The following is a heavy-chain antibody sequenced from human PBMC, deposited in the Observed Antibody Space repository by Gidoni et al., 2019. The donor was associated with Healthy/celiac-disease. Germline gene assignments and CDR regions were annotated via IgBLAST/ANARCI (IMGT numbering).Heavy chain of an antibody. Sequence: VQLVQSGAEVKKPGESLTLSCKGSGYSFTSYWIGWVRQMPGKGLEWMGIIYPGDSDTRYSPSFQGQVTISADKSLSTAYLQWSSLKASDTAMYYCARLSLGSSSFGYFDYWGQGTLVTVSS. J-gene: IGHJ4*02. CDR2: IYPGDSDT. CDR3: ARLSLGSSSFGYFDY. D-gene: IGHD6-13*01. V-gene: IGHV5-51*01. CDR1: GYSFTSYW.